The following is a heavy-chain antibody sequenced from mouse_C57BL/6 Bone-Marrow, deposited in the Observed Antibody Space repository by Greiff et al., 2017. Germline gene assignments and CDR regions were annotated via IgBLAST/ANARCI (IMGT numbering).Heavy chain of an antibody. Sequence: VQLQQSGAELARPGASVKLSCKASGYTFTSYGISWVKQRTGQGLEWIGEIYPRSGNTYYNEKFKGKATLTADKSSSTAYMELRSLTSEDSAVYFGARKGIKAVRGFDYWGQGTTLTVSS. J-gene: IGHJ2*01. CDR3: ARKGIKAVRGFDY. V-gene: IGHV1-81*01. CDR2: IYPRSGNT. CDR1: GYTFTSYG. D-gene: IGHD2-2*01.